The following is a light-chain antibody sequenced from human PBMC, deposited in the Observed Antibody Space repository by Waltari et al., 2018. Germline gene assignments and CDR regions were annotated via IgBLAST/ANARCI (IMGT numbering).Light chain of an antibody. CDR1: SSDVGYYNY. CDR3: CSYAGNYLRV. V-gene: IGLV2-11*01. J-gene: IGLJ2*01. Sequence: QSALTQPRSVSGSPGQSVTIACPGTSSDVGYYNYVPWYQQHPVKPPKLMIYDVTWLPSGVPDRFSGSKSGNTASLTISGLQAEDEADYYCCSYAGNYLRVFGGGTKLTVL. CDR2: DVT.